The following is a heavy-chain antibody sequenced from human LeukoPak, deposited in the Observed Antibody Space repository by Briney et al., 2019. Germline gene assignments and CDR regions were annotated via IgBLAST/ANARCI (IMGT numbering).Heavy chain of an antibody. J-gene: IGHJ4*02. CDR1: GGSFSSYY. CDR2: IYYSGST. CDR3: ARGGRYSSGWYLY. Sequence: PSETLSLTCTVSGGSFSSYYLSWIRQPPGKGLEWIAYIYYSGSTNYYPSLTSRGSISVGPSKNQFSLMLSSVTAADTAVYYCARGGRYSSGWYLYWGQGTLVTVSS. V-gene: IGHV4-59*01. D-gene: IGHD6-19*01.